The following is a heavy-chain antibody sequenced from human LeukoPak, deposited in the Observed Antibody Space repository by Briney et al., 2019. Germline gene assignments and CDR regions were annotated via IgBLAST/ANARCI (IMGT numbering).Heavy chain of an antibody. CDR3: AREGPTQIPTRYRNGRGNWFDP. D-gene: IGHD1-1*01. V-gene: IGHV3-21*01. CDR1: GFTFSSYS. CDR2: ISSSSSYI. J-gene: IGHJ5*02. Sequence: GGSLRLSCAASGFTFSSYSMNWVRQAPGKGLEWVSSISSSSSYIYYADSVKGRFTISRDNAKNSLYLQMNSLRAEDTAVYYCAREGPTQIPTRYRNGRGNWFDPWGQGTLVTVSS.